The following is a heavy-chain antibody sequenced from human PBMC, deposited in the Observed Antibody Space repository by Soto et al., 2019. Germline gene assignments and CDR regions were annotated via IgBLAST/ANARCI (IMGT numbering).Heavy chain of an antibody. J-gene: IGHJ6*02. CDR3: ARGPPSAAPGKNYYYYYGMDV. CDR2: IIPIFGTA. Sequence: SVKVSCKASGGTFSSYAISWVRQAPGQGLEWMGGIIPIFGTANYAQKFQGRVTITADESTSTAYMELSSLRSEDTAVYYCARGPPSAAPGKNYYYYYGMDVWGQGTTVTVSS. CDR1: GGTFSSYA. V-gene: IGHV1-69*13.